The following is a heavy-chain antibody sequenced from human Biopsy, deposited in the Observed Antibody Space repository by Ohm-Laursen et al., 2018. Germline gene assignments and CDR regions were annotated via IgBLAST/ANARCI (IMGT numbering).Heavy chain of an antibody. CDR1: GYTFTGYH. CDR3: TRGGYYYDSLAYYYWFDP. CDR2: INAKTGDT. V-gene: IGHV1-2*02. Sequence: ASVKVSCKTSGYTFTGYHVHWVRQAPGQGLEWMGWINAKTGDTNYAQKFQGRVTMTRDTSISTAYVDLSSLGSDDTAVYYCTRGGYYYDSLAYYYWFDPWGQGTLVTVSS. D-gene: IGHD3-22*01. J-gene: IGHJ5*02.